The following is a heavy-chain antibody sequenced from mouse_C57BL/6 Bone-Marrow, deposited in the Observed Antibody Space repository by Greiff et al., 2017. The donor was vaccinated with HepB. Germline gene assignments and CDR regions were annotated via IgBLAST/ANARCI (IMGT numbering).Heavy chain of an antibody. D-gene: IGHD2-4*01. V-gene: IGHV5-9*01. CDR1: GFTFSSYT. CDR3: ANNDYGYAMDY. Sequence: EVNVVESGGGLVKPGGSLKLSCAASGFTFSSYTMSWVRQTPEKRLEWVATISGGGGNTYYPDSVKGRFTISRDNAKNTLYLQMSSLRSEDTALYYCANNDYGYAMDYWGQGTSVTVSS. J-gene: IGHJ4*01. CDR2: ISGGGGNT.